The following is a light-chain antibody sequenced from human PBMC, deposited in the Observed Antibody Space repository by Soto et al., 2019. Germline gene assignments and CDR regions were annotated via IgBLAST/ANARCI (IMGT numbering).Light chain of an antibody. CDR2: DVS. CDR1: SSDVGGYNY. V-gene: IGLV2-11*01. CDR3: CSYAGSYTKV. J-gene: IGLJ2*01. Sequence: QSALTQPRSVSGSPGQSVTISCTGTSSDVGGYNYVSWYQQHPGKAPKLTIYDVSKRPSGVPDRFSGSKSGNTASLTISGLQAEDEADYYCCSYAGSYTKVFGGGTKLTVL.